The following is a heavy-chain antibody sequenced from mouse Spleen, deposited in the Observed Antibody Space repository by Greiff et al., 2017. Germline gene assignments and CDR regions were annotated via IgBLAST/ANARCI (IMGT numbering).Heavy chain of an antibody. D-gene: IGHD2-1*01. CDR1: GYSFTDYN. Sequence: LVESGPELVKPGASVKISCKASGYSFTDYNMNWVKQSNGKSLEWIGVINPNYGTTSYNQKFKGKATLTVDQSSSTAYMQLNSLTSEDSAVYYCAREGIYGNYGFAYWGQGTLVTVSA. CDR3: AREGIYGNYGFAY. J-gene: IGHJ3*01. CDR2: INPNYGTT. V-gene: IGHV1-39*01.